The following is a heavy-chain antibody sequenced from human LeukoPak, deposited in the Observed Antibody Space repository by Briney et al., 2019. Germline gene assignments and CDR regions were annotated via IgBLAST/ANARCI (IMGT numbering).Heavy chain of an antibody. V-gene: IGHV1-69*01. J-gene: IGHJ3*02. D-gene: IGHD1-26*01. CDR1: GGTFSSYA. CDR2: IIPIFGTA. CDR3: ATAPSEWELLRLDAFDI. Sequence: GSSVKVSCKASGGTFSSYAISWVRQAPGQGLEWMGGIIPIFGTANYAQKFQGRVTITADESTSTAYMELSSLRSEDTAVYYCATAPSEWELLRLDAFDIWGQGTMVTVSS.